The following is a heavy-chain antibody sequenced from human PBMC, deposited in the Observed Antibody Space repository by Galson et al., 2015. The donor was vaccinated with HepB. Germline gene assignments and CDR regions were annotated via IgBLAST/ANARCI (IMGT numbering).Heavy chain of an antibody. J-gene: IGHJ3*02. D-gene: IGHD3-10*01. CDR2: ISGSGGST. Sequence: SLRLSCAASGFTFSSYAMSWARQAPGKGLEWVSAISGSGGSTYYADSVKGRFTISRDNSKNTLYLQMNSLRAEDTAVYYCAKVGVLWFGELLSDASDIWGQGTMVTVSS. CDR3: AKVGVLWFGELLSDASDI. CDR1: GFTFSSYA. V-gene: IGHV3-23*01.